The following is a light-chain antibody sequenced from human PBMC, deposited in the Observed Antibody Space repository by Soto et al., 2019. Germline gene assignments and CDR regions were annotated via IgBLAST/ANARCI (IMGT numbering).Light chain of an antibody. CDR3: QQYGSSPPVT. Sequence: EIVLTQSPGTLSLSPGERATLSCRASQSVSSGYLAWYQQKPGQPPRVLIYETSSRATGIPDRFSGSGSGTDFTLTISSLEPEDFAVYYCQQYGSSPPVTFGPWTRVDIK. J-gene: IGKJ3*01. CDR2: ETS. CDR1: QSVSSGY. V-gene: IGKV3-20*01.